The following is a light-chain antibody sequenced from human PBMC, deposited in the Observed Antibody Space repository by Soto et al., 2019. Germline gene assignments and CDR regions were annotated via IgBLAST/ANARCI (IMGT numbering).Light chain of an antibody. CDR1: SSNIGSNT. V-gene: IGLV1-44*01. J-gene: IGLJ2*01. Sequence: QSVLTQPPSASETPGQRVTMSCSGSSSNIGSNTVNWYQQLPGTAPKLLIYGDDLRPSGVPDRFSGSKSGTSASLAISVLQSEDEAGYYCAAWDDSLNGPVFGGGTKVTVL. CDR2: GDD. CDR3: AAWDDSLNGPV.